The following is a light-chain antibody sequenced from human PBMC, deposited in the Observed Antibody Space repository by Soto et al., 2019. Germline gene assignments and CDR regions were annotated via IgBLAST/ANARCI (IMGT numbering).Light chain of an antibody. CDR3: DTWDSNTLV. Sequence: QLVLTQSSSASASLGSSVKLTCTLSSGHSSYIIAWHQQQPGKAPRYLMKLEGSGSYNKGSGVPDRFSGSSSGADRYLTIPDLQFDDEADYYCDTWDSNTLVFGGGTKVTVL. J-gene: IGLJ3*02. V-gene: IGLV4-60*02. CDR2: LEGSGSY. CDR1: SGHSSYI.